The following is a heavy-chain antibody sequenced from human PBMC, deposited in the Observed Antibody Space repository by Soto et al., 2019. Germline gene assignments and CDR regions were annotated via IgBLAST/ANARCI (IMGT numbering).Heavy chain of an antibody. D-gene: IGHD2-2*01. CDR1: GFTFTSYW. Sequence: ESLKISCKGSGFTFTSYWIAWVRQMPGKGLEWMGIIYPGDSDSSYSSSFQGQVTISADKSINTAYLHWSSLKASDTAIYYCAKHEGYCSTTTCSNFDYWGQGTLVTVSS. CDR2: IYPGDSDS. V-gene: IGHV5-51*01. CDR3: AKHEGYCSTTTCSNFDY. J-gene: IGHJ4*02.